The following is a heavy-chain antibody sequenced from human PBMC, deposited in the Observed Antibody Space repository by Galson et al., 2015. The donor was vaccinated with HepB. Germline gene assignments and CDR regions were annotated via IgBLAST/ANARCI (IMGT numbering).Heavy chain of an antibody. D-gene: IGHD6-6*01. CDR1: GFTFSTYA. Sequence: SLRLSCAASGFTFSTYAMNWVRQAPGKGLEWVSTISLSGDNTYFADSVKGRFTISRDNSKNTLYLQMNSLRAEDTAVYFCAKDRKKYSTSSVSFDLWGQGTMVTVSS. V-gene: IGHV3-23*01. CDR2: ISLSGDNT. CDR3: AKDRKKYSTSSVSFDL. J-gene: IGHJ3*01.